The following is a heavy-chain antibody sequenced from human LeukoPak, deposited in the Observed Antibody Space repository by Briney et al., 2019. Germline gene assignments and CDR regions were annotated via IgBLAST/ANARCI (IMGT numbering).Heavy chain of an antibody. J-gene: IGHJ5*02. CDR3: ASRLGSWFDP. Sequence: SETLSLTCTVSGGSISSGDYYWSWIRQPPGKGLEWIGYIYYSGSTYYNPSLKSRVTISVDTSKDQFSLKLSSVTAADTAVYYCASRLGSWFDPWGQGTLVTVSS. CDR1: GGSISSGDYY. V-gene: IGHV4-30-4*01. D-gene: IGHD6-25*01. CDR2: IYYSGST.